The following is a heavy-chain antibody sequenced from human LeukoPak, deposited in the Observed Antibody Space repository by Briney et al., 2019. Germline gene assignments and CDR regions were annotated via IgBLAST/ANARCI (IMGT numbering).Heavy chain of an antibody. D-gene: IGHD3-9*01. CDR3: ARDILRYFDWLLSGPSYGMVV. CDR1: DFSIRSYY. CDR2: IYYSGST. J-gene: IGHJ6*02. V-gene: IGHV4-59*01. Sequence: SETLSLTCTVSDFSIRSYYWSWIRQPPGKGLEWIGYIYYSGSTNYNPSLKSRVSMSVDTSKNQFSLKLSSVTAADTAVYYCARDILRYFDWLLSGPSYGMVVWGQGTTVTVSS.